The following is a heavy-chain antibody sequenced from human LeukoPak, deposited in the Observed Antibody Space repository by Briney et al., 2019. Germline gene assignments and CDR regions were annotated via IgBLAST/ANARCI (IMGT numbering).Heavy chain of an antibody. J-gene: IGHJ3*02. CDR3: ARWPFGRRLGESDAFDI. CDR2: INHSGST. V-gene: IGHV4-34*01. Sequence: SETLSLTCAVYGGSFSGYYWSWIRQPPGKGLEWIGEINHSGSTNYNPSLKSRVTISVDTSKNQFSLKLSSVTAADTAVYYCARWPFGRRLGESDAFDIWGQGTMVTVSS. CDR1: GGSFSGYY. D-gene: IGHD3-10*01.